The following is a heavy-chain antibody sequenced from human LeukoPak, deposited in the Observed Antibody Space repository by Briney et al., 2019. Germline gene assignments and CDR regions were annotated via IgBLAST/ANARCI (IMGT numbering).Heavy chain of an antibody. J-gene: IGHJ6*04. D-gene: IGHD3-10*02. V-gene: IGHV3-20*04. Sequence: GGSLRLSCAASGFTFDDYGMSWVRQAPEKGLEWVSAINWNGDSTGYTDSVKGRFIISRDNAKNSLYLQMNSLRAEDTAVYYCAELGITMIGGVWGKGTTVTISS. CDR1: GFTFDDYG. CDR2: INWNGDST. CDR3: AELGITMIGGV.